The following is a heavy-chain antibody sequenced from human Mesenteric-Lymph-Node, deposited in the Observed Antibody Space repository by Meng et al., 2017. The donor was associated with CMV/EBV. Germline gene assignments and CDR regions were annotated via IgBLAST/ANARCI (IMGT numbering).Heavy chain of an antibody. D-gene: IGHD3-3*01. CDR3: ARQLDDFWSGYPLDS. CDR1: GGTISRGGYY. V-gene: IGHV4-31*02. J-gene: IGHJ4*02. Sequence: GGTISRGGYYWSWVRQFPGKGLEWIAYIHHSGTTSHNPSLKSRVSISVDTSENHFSLRLSSVTAADTAVYYCARQLDDFWSGYPLDSWGRGTLVTVSS. CDR2: IHHSGTT.